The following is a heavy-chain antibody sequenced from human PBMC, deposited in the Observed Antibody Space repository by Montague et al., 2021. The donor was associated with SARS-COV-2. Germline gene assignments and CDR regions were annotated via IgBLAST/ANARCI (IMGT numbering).Heavy chain of an antibody. V-gene: IGHV6-1*01. D-gene: IGHD5/OR15-5a*01. CDR2: TYYRSKWYN. CDR1: GDSVSRNSAA. Sequence: CAISGDSVSRNSAAWNWNRQSPSIGFEWLGRTYYRSKWYNDYAVSVKSRITINPDTSKNQISLQLNSVTPEDTAVYYCARTSVSSDYWGQGTLVTVSS. CDR3: ARTSVSSDY. J-gene: IGHJ4*02.